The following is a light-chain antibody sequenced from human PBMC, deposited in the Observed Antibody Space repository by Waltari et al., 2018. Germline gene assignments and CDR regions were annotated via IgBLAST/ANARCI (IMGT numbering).Light chain of an antibody. V-gene: IGKV1-39*01. CDR2: AAT. CDR1: QSISDY. Sequence: DIQVIQSPSSLSASVGDRVPITCRASQSISDYLNWFQVKPGRAPNLLIYAATGLQSGGPSRFNGSGSGAHVTLTISRLRPEDSASYFCQQNYRTPPTFGQGTKVEI. CDR3: QQNYRTPPT. J-gene: IGKJ1*01.